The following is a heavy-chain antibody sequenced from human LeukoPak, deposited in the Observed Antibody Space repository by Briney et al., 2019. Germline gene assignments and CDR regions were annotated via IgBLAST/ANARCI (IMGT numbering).Heavy chain of an antibody. CDR1: GYTFTGYY. Sequence: GASVKVSCKASGYTFTGYYMHWVRQAPGQGLEWMGRINPNSGGTNYAQKFQGRGTMTRDTSRSPAYMELSRLRSDDTAVYYCARDIARWSGSYSVSDYWGQGTLVTVSS. CDR3: ARDIARWSGSYSVSDY. CDR2: INPNSGGT. J-gene: IGHJ4*02. V-gene: IGHV1-2*06. D-gene: IGHD1-26*01.